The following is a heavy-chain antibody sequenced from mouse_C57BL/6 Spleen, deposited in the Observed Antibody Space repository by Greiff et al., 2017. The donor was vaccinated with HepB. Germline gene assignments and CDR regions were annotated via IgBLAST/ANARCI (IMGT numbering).Heavy chain of an antibody. CDR3: TGPNWVSSYWYFDV. D-gene: IGHD4-1*01. V-gene: IGHV6-3*01. CDR1: GFTFSNYW. J-gene: IGHJ1*03. CDR2: IRLKSDNYAT. Sequence: EVKVEESGGGLVQPGGSMKLSCVASGFTFSNYWMNWVRQSPEKGLEWVAQIRLKSDNYATHYAESVKGRFTISRDDSKSSVYLQMNNLRAEDTGIYYCTGPNWVSSYWYFDVWGTGTTVTVSS.